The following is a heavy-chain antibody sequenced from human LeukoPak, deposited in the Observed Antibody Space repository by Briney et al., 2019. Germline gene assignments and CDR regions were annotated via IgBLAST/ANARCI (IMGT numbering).Heavy chain of an antibody. D-gene: IGHD1-26*01. V-gene: IGHV4-59*01. Sequence: SETLSLTCTVSGGSISSYYWSWIRQPPGKGLEWIGYIYYSGSTNYNPSLKSRVTISVDTFKNQFSLKLSSVTAADTAVYYCATLWRLGASTGEAFDIWGQGTMVTVSS. J-gene: IGHJ3*02. CDR3: ATLWRLGASTGEAFDI. CDR1: GGSISSYY. CDR2: IYYSGST.